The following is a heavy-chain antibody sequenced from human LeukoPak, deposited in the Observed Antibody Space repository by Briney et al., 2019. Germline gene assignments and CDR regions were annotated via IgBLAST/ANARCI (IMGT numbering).Heavy chain of an antibody. Sequence: ASVKVSCKASGYTFTSYYMHWVRQAPGQGLEWMGIINPSGSSTSYAQKFQGRVTMTRDTSTSTVYMELSSLRSEDTAVYYCARAGPDVLRYFDRRGRYYFDYWGQGTLVTVSS. D-gene: IGHD3-9*01. J-gene: IGHJ4*02. CDR3: ARAGPDVLRYFDRRGRYYFDY. CDR2: INPSGSST. CDR1: GYTFTSYY. V-gene: IGHV1-46*01.